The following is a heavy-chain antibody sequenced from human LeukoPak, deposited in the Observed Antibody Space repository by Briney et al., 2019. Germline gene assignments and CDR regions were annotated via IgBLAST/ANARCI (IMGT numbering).Heavy chain of an antibody. J-gene: IGHJ5*02. CDR3: ARVNYYDTSAYYKGWFDP. D-gene: IGHD3-22*01. CDR1: GYTFADYG. Sequence: ASVKVSCEASGYTFADYGVSWVRQAPGQGLEWLGWTSAYNANPNYSQKIQGRVTMTTDTSTSTAYMELRSLRSDDTAVYYCARVNYYDTSAYYKGWFDPWGQGTLVTVSS. V-gene: IGHV1-18*01. CDR2: TSAYNANP.